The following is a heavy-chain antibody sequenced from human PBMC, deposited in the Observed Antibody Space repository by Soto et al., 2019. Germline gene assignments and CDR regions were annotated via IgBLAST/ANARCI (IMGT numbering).Heavy chain of an antibody. Sequence: TLSLTCSVSGGSISTGSYYWSWIRQPPGKGLEWIGNIYYSGNTYYNPSLKSRLIISIDTSKNQSSLKVGSVTAADTAVYFCASSPIYGMVVWCQGTTVTVSS. V-gene: IGHV4-30-4*01. J-gene: IGHJ6*02. D-gene: IGHD3-9*01. CDR2: IYYSGNT. CDR3: ASSPIYGMVV. CDR1: GGSISTGSYY.